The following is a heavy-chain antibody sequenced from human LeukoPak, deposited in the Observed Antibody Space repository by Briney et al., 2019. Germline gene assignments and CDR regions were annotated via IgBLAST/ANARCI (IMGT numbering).Heavy chain of an antibody. J-gene: IGHJ4*02. CDR3: ARGGLLVFDY. V-gene: IGHV3-48*03. Sequence: PGGSLRLSCAASGFTFSNYDMNWVRRAPGKGLEWVSYITSSGSAMYYADSVKGRFTISRDNAKNSLYLQMDSLRAEDTAVYYCARGGLLVFDYWDQGTLVTVSS. CDR1: GFTFSNYD. CDR2: ITSSGSAM.